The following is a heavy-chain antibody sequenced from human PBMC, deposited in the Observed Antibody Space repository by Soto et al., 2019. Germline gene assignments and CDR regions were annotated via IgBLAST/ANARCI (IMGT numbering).Heavy chain of an antibody. D-gene: IGHD3-10*01. V-gene: IGHV1-69*01. CDR2: IIPNFDTP. CDR1: GGSFNNYA. J-gene: IGHJ6*02. CDR3: AVAMVREILIFESSGMHV. Sequence: QVHLVQSGAEVKKPGSSVKVSCKTSGGSFNNYAVSWVRQAPGQGLEWMGGIIPNFDTPNYAQKFQDRVTIIADESTSTGYMELGSLRSNDTAVYYCAVAMVREILIFESSGMHVWGQGTTVIVSS.